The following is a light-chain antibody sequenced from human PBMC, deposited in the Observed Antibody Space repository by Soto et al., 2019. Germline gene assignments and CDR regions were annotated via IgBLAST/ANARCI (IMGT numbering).Light chain of an antibody. CDR2: AFS. V-gene: IGLV2-14*01. CDR3: SSYRSINTLV. Sequence: QSALTQPASVSGSTGQSITISCTGPSSDVGGYNYVSWYQQHTGKAPKLMIYAFSNRPSRVSNRFSGSKSGNTASLTISGRQADDEADYYCSSYRSINTLVFGVGTMLAVL. CDR1: SSDVGGYNY. J-gene: IGLJ3*02.